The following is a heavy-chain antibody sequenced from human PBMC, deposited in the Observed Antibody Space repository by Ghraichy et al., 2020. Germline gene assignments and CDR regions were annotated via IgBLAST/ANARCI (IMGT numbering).Heavy chain of an antibody. D-gene: IGHD6-13*01. Sequence: SETLSLTCAVYGGSFSGYYWSWIRQPPGKGLEWIGEINHSGSTNYNPSLKSRVTISVDTSKNQFSLKLSSVTAADTAVYYCARLSSSWYFPFDPWGQGTLVTVSS. V-gene: IGHV4-34*01. CDR3: ARLSSSWYFPFDP. J-gene: IGHJ5*02. CDR2: INHSGST. CDR1: GGSFSGYY.